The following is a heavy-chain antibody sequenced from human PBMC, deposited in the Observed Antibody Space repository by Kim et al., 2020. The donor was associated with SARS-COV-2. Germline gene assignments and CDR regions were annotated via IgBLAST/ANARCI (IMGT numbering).Heavy chain of an antibody. CDR3: ARTRGRGTGYCSSTSCRADYYYYGMDV. D-gene: IGHD2-2*01. CDR2: INHSGST. V-gene: IGHV4-34*01. J-gene: IGHJ6*02. Sequence: SETLSLTCAVYGGSFIGYYWSWIRQPPGKGLEWIGEINHSGSTNYNPSLKSRVTISVDTSKNQFSLKLSSVTAADTAVYYCARTRGRGTGYCSSTSCRADYYYYGMDVWGQGTTVTVSS. CDR1: GGSFIGYY.